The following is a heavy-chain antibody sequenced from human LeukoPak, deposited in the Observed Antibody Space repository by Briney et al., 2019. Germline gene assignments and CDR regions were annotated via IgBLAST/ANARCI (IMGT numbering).Heavy chain of an antibody. J-gene: IGHJ4*02. CDR3: ARSSSGWSPYYFDY. D-gene: IGHD6-19*01. Sequence: ASVKVSCKASEYTFTGYYMHWVRQAPGRGLEWMGWINPNSGGTNYAQKFQGRVTMTRDTSISTAYMELSRLRSDDTAVYYCARSSSGWSPYYFDYWGQGTLVTVSS. CDR2: INPNSGGT. V-gene: IGHV1-2*02. CDR1: EYTFTGYY.